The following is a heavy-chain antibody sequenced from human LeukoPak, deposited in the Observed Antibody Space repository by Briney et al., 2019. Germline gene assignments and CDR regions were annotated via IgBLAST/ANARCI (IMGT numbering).Heavy chain of an antibody. Sequence: GASVKVSCKASGYTFTSYGISWVRRAPGQGLEWMGWISAYNVNTNYAQKLQGRVTMTTDTSTTTAYMELRSLRSDDTAVYYCASDYYDSIGYYPLYYFDYWGQGTLVTVSS. J-gene: IGHJ4*02. CDR2: ISAYNVNT. D-gene: IGHD3-22*01. CDR1: GYTFTSYG. V-gene: IGHV1-18*01. CDR3: ASDYYDSIGYYPLYYFDY.